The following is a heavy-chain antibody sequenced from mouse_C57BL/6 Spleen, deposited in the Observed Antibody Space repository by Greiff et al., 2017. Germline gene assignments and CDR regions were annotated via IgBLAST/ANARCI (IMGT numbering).Heavy chain of an antibody. CDR3: GGGLEAIDY. Sequence: EVKLVESGGGLVQPKASLKLSCAASGFSFNTYALNWVRQAPGQGLEWVASIRSKSNNSASSYADSVKDRFTISRADSESMLYLLMNNLITEDTAMYYCGGGLEAIDYWGQGTSVTVSS. J-gene: IGHJ4*01. CDR2: IRSKSNNSAS. CDR1: GFSFNTYA. V-gene: IGHV10-1*01.